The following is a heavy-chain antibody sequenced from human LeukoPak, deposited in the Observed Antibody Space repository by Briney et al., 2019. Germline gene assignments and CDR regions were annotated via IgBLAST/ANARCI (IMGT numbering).Heavy chain of an antibody. V-gene: IGHV3-23*01. CDR1: GFTFSSDW. D-gene: IGHD6-13*01. CDR2: ISGSGGST. J-gene: IGHJ4*02. Sequence: PGGSLRLSCAASGFTFSSDWMSWVRQAPGKGLEWVSAISGSGGSTYYADSVKGRFTISRDNSKNTLYLQMNSLRAEDTAVYYCAKDVQPGSRRYSSSGNYFDYWGQGTLVTVSS. CDR3: AKDVQPGSRRYSSSGNYFDY.